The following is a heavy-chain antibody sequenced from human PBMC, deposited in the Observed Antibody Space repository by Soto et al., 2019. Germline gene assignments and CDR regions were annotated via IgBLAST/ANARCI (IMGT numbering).Heavy chain of an antibody. Sequence: QVQLVQSGAELKKPGSSVKVSCKASGGTFSNYAITWVRQAPGQGLEWLGRIIPIFGTTDYAQKFQGRVTITADESTPTAYMELSSLRSDDTAVYYCAKDGGREGYFGNWFDPLGQGTLVTVSS. CDR1: GGTFSNYA. D-gene: IGHD2-15*01. CDR2: IIPIFGTT. CDR3: AKDGGREGYFGNWFDP. J-gene: IGHJ5*02. V-gene: IGHV1-69*15.